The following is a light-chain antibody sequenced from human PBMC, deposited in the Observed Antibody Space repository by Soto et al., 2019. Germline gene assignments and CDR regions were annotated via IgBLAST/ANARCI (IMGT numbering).Light chain of an antibody. Sequence: EIVMTQSPGTLSVSPGERATLLFRASQSVRSSLAWYQQKPGQAPRLLIYGASNRATGIPDRFSGSGSGTDFTLTISRLEPEDFAVYYCQQYGSSPQAFGQGAKVDIK. CDR3: QQYGSSPQA. CDR1: QSVRSS. CDR2: GAS. V-gene: IGKV3-20*01. J-gene: IGKJ1*01.